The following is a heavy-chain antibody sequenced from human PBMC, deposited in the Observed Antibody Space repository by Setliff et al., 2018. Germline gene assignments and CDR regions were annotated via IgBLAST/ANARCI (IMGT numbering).Heavy chain of an antibody. D-gene: IGHD3-10*01. CDR1: GGTFSSYA. J-gene: IGHJ6*02. Sequence: GASVKVSCQASGGTFSSYAISWVRQAPGQGLEWMGGIIPIFGTANYAQKFQGRVTITADESTSTAYMELGSMRSEDTAVYYCARGATMVSGVIIYYYYYGMDVWGQGTTVTVSS. CDR2: IIPIFGTA. V-gene: IGHV1-69*13. CDR3: ARGATMVSGVIIYYYYYGMDV.